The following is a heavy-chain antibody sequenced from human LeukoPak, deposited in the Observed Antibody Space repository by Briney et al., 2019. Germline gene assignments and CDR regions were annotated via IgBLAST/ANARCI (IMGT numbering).Heavy chain of an antibody. Sequence: RASVKVSCKASGGTFSSYAISWARQAPGQGLEWMGGIIPIFGTANYAQKFQGRVTITADESTSTAYMEPSSLRSEDTAVYYCARVDSSGWKFHYYYVMDVWGQGTTVTVSS. CDR3: ARVDSSGWKFHYYYVMDV. CDR2: IIPIFGTA. V-gene: IGHV1-69*01. J-gene: IGHJ6*02. D-gene: IGHD6-19*01. CDR1: GGTFSSYA.